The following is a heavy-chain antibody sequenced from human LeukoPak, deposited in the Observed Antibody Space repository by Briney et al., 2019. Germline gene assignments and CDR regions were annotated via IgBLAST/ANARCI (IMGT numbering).Heavy chain of an antibody. J-gene: IGHJ5*02. CDR1: GGSISCGDYY. CDR2: INHSGST. V-gene: IGHV4-34*01. Sequence: PSETLSLTCTVSGGSISCGDYYWSWIRQPPGKGLEWIGEINHSGSTNYNPSLKSRVTISVDTSKNQFSLKLSSVTAADTAVYYCARGLGGNSPGVSWGQGILVTVSS. D-gene: IGHD2-21*01. CDR3: ARGLGGNSPGVS.